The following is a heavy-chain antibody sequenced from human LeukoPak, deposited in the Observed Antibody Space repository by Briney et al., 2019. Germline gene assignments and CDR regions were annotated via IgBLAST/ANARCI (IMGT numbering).Heavy chain of an antibody. CDR3: ARDCRLAMITVGQNDAFDI. CDR1: GFTFSSYE. Sequence: PGGSLRLSCAASGFTFSSYEMNRVRQAPGKGLEWVSYISSSGSTIYYADSVKGRFTISRDNAKNSLYLQMNSLRAEDTAVYYCARDCRLAMITVGQNDAFDIWGQGTMVTVSS. J-gene: IGHJ3*02. D-gene: IGHD3-16*01. V-gene: IGHV3-48*03. CDR2: ISSSGSTI.